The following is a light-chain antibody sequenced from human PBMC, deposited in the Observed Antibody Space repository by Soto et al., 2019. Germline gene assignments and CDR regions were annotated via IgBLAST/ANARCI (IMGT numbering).Light chain of an antibody. CDR3: QQYKNWPL. V-gene: IGKV3-15*01. CDR2: GAS. Sequence: VAMTQSPATMSVSPGERVTLSCTTSQSVNTHVAWYQQTPGPAPRLLPYGASTRATGIPARFSGSGGGTVFTLTISSVQSEDFAFYYCQQYKNWPLFGQGTRLEIK. CDR1: QSVNTH. J-gene: IGKJ5*01.